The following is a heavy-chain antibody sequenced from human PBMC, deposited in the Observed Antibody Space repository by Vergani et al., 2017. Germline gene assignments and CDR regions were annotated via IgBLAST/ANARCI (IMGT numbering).Heavy chain of an antibody. V-gene: IGHV1-69*08. J-gene: IGHJ6*03. CDR2: IIPILGIA. CDR1: GGTFSSYT. D-gene: IGHD2-2*01. Sequence: QVQLVQSGAEVKKPGSSVKVSCKASGGTFSSYTISWVRQAPGQGLEWMGRIIPILGIANYAQKFQGRVTITADKSTSTAYMELSSLRSEDTAVYYCAREVVVNYYYYYMDVWGKGTTVTVSS. CDR3: AREVVVNYYYYYMDV.